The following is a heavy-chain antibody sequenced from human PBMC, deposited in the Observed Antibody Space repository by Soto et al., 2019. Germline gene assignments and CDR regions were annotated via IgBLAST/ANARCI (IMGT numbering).Heavy chain of an antibody. Sequence: GGSLRLSCAASGFTFSSYGMHWVRQAPGKGLEWVAVIWYDGSNKYYADSVKGRFTISRDNSKNTLHLQMNSLRAEDTAVYYCARDSATPGLGDFWSGYSSHILYGMDVWGQGTTVTVSS. V-gene: IGHV3-33*01. J-gene: IGHJ6*02. D-gene: IGHD3-3*01. CDR3: ARDSATPGLGDFWSGYSSHILYGMDV. CDR2: IWYDGSNK. CDR1: GFTFSSYG.